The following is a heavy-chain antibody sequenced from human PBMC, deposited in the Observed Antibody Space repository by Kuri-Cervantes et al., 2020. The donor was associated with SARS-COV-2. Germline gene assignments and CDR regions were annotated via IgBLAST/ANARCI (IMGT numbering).Heavy chain of an antibody. J-gene: IGHJ3*02. Sequence: SVKVSFKASVCTFSSYAISWVRQAPAQGREWMGLIIPSFCTANYAQKFQGRVTITTGESTSTAYMELSSLRYEDTAVYYCARTTYDSSGYMAFDIWGQGTMVTVSS. D-gene: IGHD3-22*01. CDR2: IIPSFCTA. V-gene: IGHV1-69*05. CDR3: ARTTYDSSGYMAFDI. CDR1: VCTFSSYA.